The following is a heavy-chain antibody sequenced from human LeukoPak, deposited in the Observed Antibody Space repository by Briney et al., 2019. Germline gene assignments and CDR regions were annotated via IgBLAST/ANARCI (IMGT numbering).Heavy chain of an antibody. Sequence: GRSLRLSCAASGFTFSSYAVHWVRQAPGKGLEWVAVMSYDGGHKYYADSVKGRFTISRDNSKNTLYLQMNSLRAEDTAVYYCAKGQLVDYGMDVWSQGTTVTVSS. CDR2: MSYDGGHK. CDR1: GFTFSSYA. D-gene: IGHD2-15*01. CDR3: AKGQLVDYGMDV. V-gene: IGHV3-30*18. J-gene: IGHJ6*02.